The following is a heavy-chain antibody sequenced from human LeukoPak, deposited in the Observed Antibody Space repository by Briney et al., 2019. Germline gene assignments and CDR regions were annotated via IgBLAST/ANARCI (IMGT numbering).Heavy chain of an antibody. CDR1: GYTFTNYG. D-gene: IGHD2-2*01. Sequence: ASVKVSCKASGYTFTNYGISWVRQAPGQGLEWMGWINPNSGGTNYAKKFQGRVTMTRDTSISTAYMELSRLRSDDTAVYYCARGSASCSSTSCYSDYWGQGTLVTVSS. J-gene: IGHJ4*02. V-gene: IGHV1-2*02. CDR3: ARGSASCSSTSCYSDY. CDR2: INPNSGGT.